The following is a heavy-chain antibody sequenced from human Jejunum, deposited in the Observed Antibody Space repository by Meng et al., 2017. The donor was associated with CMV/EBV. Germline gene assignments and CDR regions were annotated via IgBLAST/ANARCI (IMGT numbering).Heavy chain of an antibody. J-gene: IGHJ6*02. V-gene: IGHV3-48*04. Sequence: SCAASGLTFDIYRINWVRQAPGRGLEWVAYIGTGSTKYYADSLEGRFTVSRNDAKNSLYLQMSSLRGEDTAVYFCVRDPVLSGLDVWSRGTTVTVSS. CDR1: GLTFDIYR. CDR2: IGTGSTK. CDR3: VRDPVLSGLDV.